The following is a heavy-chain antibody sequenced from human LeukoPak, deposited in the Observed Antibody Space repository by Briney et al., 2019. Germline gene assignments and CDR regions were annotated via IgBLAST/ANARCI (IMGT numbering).Heavy chain of an antibody. CDR1: GFTFSIYA. Sequence: SGGSLRLSSAASGFTFSIYAMSWVRQAQGKGLEWVSSISSTGEYTYYTGSVKGRFTISRDNSKNTLYLHMNSLRGEDTAVYYCAKDRPNYYGSDGHYYRRNGDYWGQGTLVTVSS. CDR2: ISSTGEYT. CDR3: AKDRPNYYGSDGHYYRRNGDY. V-gene: IGHV3-23*01. D-gene: IGHD3-22*01. J-gene: IGHJ4*02.